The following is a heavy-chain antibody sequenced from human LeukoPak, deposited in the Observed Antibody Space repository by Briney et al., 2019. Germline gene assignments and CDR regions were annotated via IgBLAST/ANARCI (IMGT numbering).Heavy chain of an antibody. CDR2: IKQDGSDK. J-gene: IGHJ4*02. D-gene: IGHD2-21*02. Sequence: GSMRLSCPASGFTFSTYWMTWVRQAPGKGLEWVANIKQDGSDKNYVDPVKGRFTISRDNAKKSLYLQMNSLRAEDTAIYYCVVIGGTATGGFDSWGQGTLVIVSS. V-gene: IGHV3-7*01. CDR1: GFTFSTYW. CDR3: VVIGGTATGGFDS.